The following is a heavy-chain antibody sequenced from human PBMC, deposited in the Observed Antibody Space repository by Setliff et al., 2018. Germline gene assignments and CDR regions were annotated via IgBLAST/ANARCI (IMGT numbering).Heavy chain of an antibody. V-gene: IGHV3-30*02. Sequence: PGESLKLSCAASGFTFSSYGMHWVRQAPGKGLEWVAFIRYDGSNKYYADSVKGRFTISRDNSKNTLYLQMNSLRTEDTAVYYCAKDESRYSSSWYIYWGQGTLVTVSS. CDR2: IRYDGSNK. J-gene: IGHJ4*02. CDR3: AKDESRYSSSWYIY. D-gene: IGHD6-13*01. CDR1: GFTFSSYG.